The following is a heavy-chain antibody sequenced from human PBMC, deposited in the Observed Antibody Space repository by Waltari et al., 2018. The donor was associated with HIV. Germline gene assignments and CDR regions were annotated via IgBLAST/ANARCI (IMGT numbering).Heavy chain of an antibody. CDR1: GLDFTRLT. D-gene: IGHD1-1*01. CDR2: ISSASYHL. V-gene: IGHV3-21*02. CDR3: VRDRTSVTTGDFDS. J-gene: IGHJ4*02. Sequence: EVRLVASGGGLVKPGGSRTLSCTAVGLDFTRLTMTCVRLDSGRGLEWFASISSASYHLYYSDAVKVRFTVSRDNAKNSLLLHLSTLSAEDTALYYCVRDRTSVTTGDFDSWGQGVPVIVSS.